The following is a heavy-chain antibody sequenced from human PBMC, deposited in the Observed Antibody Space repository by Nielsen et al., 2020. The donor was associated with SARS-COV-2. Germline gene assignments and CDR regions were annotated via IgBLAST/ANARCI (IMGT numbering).Heavy chain of an antibody. CDR1: GFTFSDYY. J-gene: IGHJ3*02. CDR3: AREGQWIQLWSDAFDI. CDR2: ISSSSSYT. D-gene: IGHD5-18*01. V-gene: IGHV3-11*05. Sequence: GESLKISCAASGFTFSDYYMSWIRQAPGKGLEWVSYISSSSSYTNYADSVKGRFTISRDNAKNSLYLQMNSLRAEDTAVYYCAREGQWIQLWSDAFDIWGQGTMVTVSS.